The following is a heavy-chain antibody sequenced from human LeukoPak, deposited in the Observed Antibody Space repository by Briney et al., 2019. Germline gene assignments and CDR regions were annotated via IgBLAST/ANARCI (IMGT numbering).Heavy chain of an antibody. CDR3: ARDFDMGITPGDDFDF. J-gene: IGHJ4*02. Sequence: GRSLRLSCAASGFSFSKYWMHWVSQTAGDGLVWDSRIKEDGTYTSYADSVKGRFTNSRDTATNTVFLQMNSLRAEDTAVYYCARDFDMGITPGDDFDFWGQGTLVTVSS. V-gene: IGHV3-74*01. CDR2: IKEDGTYT. CDR1: GFSFSKYW. D-gene: IGHD3-9*01.